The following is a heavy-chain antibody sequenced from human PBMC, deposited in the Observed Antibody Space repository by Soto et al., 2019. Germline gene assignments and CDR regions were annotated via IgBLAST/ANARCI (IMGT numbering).Heavy chain of an antibody. CDR2: ISGSGGST. CDR1: GFTFSSYA. J-gene: IGHJ4*02. V-gene: IGHV3-23*01. CDR3: AKSGSGSYYNALDY. D-gene: IGHD1-26*01. Sequence: GVLRLSCAASGFTFSSYAMSWVRQAPGKGLEWVSAISGSGGSTYYADSVKGRFTISRDNSKNTLYLQMNSLRAEDTAVYYCAKSGSGSYYNALDYWGQGTLVTVSS.